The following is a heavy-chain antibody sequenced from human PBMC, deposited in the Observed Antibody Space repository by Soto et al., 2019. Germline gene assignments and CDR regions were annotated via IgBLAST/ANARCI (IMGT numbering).Heavy chain of an antibody. D-gene: IGHD2-2*01. CDR1: VYTFTSYY. CDR2: INPSGGST. CDR3: ARGDDCSSTSCLLEY. Sequence: AGVTVSRVASVYTFTSYYMHWVRQAPGQGLEWMGIINPSGGSTSYAQKFQGRVTMTRDTSTSTVYMELSSLRSEDTAVYYCARGDDCSSTSCLLEYWGQGTLVTVSS. J-gene: IGHJ4*02. V-gene: IGHV1-46*03.